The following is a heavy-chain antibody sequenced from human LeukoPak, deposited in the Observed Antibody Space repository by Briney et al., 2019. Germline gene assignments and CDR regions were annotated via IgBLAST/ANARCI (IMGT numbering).Heavy chain of an antibody. J-gene: IGHJ4*02. CDR2: IKRKTDGGTT. CDR1: XXTFXXAX. CDR3: TTDPGYSSFY. Sequence: LSXAXSXXTFXXAXMSWXXXAPGXXVEXVGRIKRKTDGGTTDYAAPVKGRFTISRDDSTKTLYLQMNSLKTEDTAVYSCTTDPGYSSFYWGQGTLVTVSS. V-gene: IGHV3-15*01. D-gene: IGHD6-6*01.